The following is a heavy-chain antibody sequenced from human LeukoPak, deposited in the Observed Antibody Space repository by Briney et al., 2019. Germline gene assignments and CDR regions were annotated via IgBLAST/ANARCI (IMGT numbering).Heavy chain of an antibody. V-gene: IGHV4-59*08. J-gene: IGHJ5*02. Sequence: SETLSLTCTVSGGSISSYYWSWIRQPPGEGLEWIGYIYYSGSTNYNPSLKSRVTISVDTSKNQFSLKLSSVTAADTAVYYCARLPDYSNYVDWFDPWGQGTLVTVSS. CDR2: IYYSGST. CDR1: GGSISSYY. D-gene: IGHD4-11*01. CDR3: ARLPDYSNYVDWFDP.